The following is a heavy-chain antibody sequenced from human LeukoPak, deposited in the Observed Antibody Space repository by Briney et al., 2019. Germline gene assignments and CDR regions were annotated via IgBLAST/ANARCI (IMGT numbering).Heavy chain of an antibody. V-gene: IGHV4-34*01. CDR1: GFTFSNAW. D-gene: IGHD5-24*01. CDR2: INHSGST. CDR3: ARVRSTMATMNYYYYYYGMDV. J-gene: IGHJ6*02. Sequence: PGGSLRLSCAASGFTFSNAWMSWVRQPPGKGLEWIGEINHSGSTNYNPSLKSRVTISVDTSKNQFSLKLSSVTAADTAVYYCARVRSTMATMNYYYYYYGMDVWGQGTTVTVSS.